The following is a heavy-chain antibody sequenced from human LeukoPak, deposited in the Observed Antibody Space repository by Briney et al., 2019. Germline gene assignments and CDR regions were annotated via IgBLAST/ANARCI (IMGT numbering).Heavy chain of an antibody. D-gene: IGHD3-10*01. CDR3: ARANWFGEFIYYYYYGMDV. CDR1: GFTFSSYA. Sequence: GGSLRLSCAASGFTFSSYAMHWVRQAPGKGLEWVAVISYDGSNKYYADSVKGRFTISRDNSKNTLYLQMNSLRAEDAAVYYCARANWFGEFIYYYYYGMDVWGQGTTVTVSS. V-gene: IGHV3-30-3*01. CDR2: ISYDGSNK. J-gene: IGHJ6*02.